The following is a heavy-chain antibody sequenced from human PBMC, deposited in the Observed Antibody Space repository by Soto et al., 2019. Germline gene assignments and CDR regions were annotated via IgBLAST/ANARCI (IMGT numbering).Heavy chain of an antibody. V-gene: IGHV1-69*01. Sequence: QVQLVQSGAEVKKPGSSVKVSCKASGGTFSSYAISWVRQAPGQGLEWMGGIIPIFGTANYAQKFQGRVTITADESTSTAYMELSSLRSEDTAVYYCARKILTPIAYCGGDCYSYYYYYGMDVWGQGTTVTVSS. D-gene: IGHD2-21*02. J-gene: IGHJ6*02. CDR1: GGTFSSYA. CDR3: ARKILTPIAYCGGDCYSYYYYYGMDV. CDR2: IIPIFGTA.